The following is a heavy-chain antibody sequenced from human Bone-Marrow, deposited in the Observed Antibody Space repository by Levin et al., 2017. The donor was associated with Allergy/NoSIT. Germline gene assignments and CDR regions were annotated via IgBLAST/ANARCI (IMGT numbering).Heavy chain of an antibody. V-gene: IGHV3-11*01. CDR2: MSPAGSTI. D-gene: IGHD2-21*02. Sequence: NTGGSLRLSCAASGFTFSDYYMSWIRQAPGKGLEWLSYMSPAGSTIVYADSVKGRFTISRDNAMGSLFLHISGLRPEDTAVYYCATYFRDSYYFASWGQGTLVTVSS. CDR3: ATYFRDSYYFAS. J-gene: IGHJ4*02. CDR1: GFTFSDYY.